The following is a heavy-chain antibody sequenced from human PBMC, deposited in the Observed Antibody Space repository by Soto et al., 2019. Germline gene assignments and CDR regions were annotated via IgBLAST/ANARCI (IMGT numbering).Heavy chain of an antibody. CDR1: GGSISSGGYY. CDR2: IYYSGST. J-gene: IGHJ4*02. D-gene: IGHD5-12*01. Sequence: SETLSLTCTVSGGSISSGGYYWSWIRQHPGKGLEWIGYIYYSGSTYYNPSLKSRVTISVDTSKNQFSLKLSSVTAADTAVYYCARSPQGGYDFDYWGQGTLVTVSS. V-gene: IGHV4-31*03. CDR3: ARSPQGGYDFDY.